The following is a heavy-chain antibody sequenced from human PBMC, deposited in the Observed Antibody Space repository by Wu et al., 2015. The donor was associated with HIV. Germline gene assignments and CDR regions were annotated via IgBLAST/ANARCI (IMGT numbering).Heavy chain of an antibody. CDR1: GGTFNSFA. Sequence: QVQLVQSGAEVKKPGSSVRVSCKTSGGTFNSFAISWVRQAPGQGLEWMGRIVPLFDAPNYSHKFHDRLTITADGSTTTAYMELNSLKSEDTAVYYCARNPTQWLPPCTVLGVWGQGTVVTVSS. J-gene: IGHJ6*02. D-gene: IGHD5-12*01. CDR2: IVPLFDAP. CDR3: ARNPTQWLPPCTVLGV. V-gene: IGHV1-69*13.